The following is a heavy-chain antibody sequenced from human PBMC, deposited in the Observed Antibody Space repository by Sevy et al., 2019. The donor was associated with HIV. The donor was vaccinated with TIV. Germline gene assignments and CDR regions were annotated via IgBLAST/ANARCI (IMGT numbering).Heavy chain of an antibody. CDR2: FDPEDGQT. V-gene: IGHV1-24*01. Sequence: ASVKVSCKVSGYTLTELSMHWVRQAPGKGLEWMGGFDPEDGQTIYSQKFQGRVTMTEDTSTDTAYMELSSLRSEDTAVYYCATSVGRITISGVVIMGFDAFDIWGQGTMVTVSS. J-gene: IGHJ3*02. D-gene: IGHD3-3*01. CDR3: ATSVGRITISGVVIMGFDAFDI. CDR1: GYTLTELS.